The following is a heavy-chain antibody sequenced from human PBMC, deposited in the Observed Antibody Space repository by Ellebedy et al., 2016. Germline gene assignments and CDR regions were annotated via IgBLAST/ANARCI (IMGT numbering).Heavy chain of an antibody. CDR3: ARASQSRYGMDV. CDR2: INPNSGGT. Sequence: ASVKVSXKASGYTFTGYYMHWVRQAPGQGLEWMGWINPNSGGTNYAQKFQGRVTMTRDTSISTAYMELSRLRSDDTAVYYCARASQSRYGMDVWGQGTTVTVSS. V-gene: IGHV1-2*02. D-gene: IGHD1-26*01. CDR1: GYTFTGYY. J-gene: IGHJ6*02.